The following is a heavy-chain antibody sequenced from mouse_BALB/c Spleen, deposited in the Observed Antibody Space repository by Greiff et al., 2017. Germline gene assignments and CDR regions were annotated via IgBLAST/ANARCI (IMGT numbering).Heavy chain of an antibody. CDR3: TRCDYDAWFAY. Sequence: QVQLQQSGAELVKPGASVKLSCKASGYTFTGYYMYWVKQRPGQGLEWIGEINPSNGGTNFNEKFKSKATLTVDKSSSTAYMQLSSLTSEDSAVYYCTRCDYDAWFAYWGQGTLVTVSA. V-gene: IGHV1S81*02. CDR1: GYTFTGYY. CDR2: INPSNGGT. J-gene: IGHJ3*01. D-gene: IGHD2-4*01.